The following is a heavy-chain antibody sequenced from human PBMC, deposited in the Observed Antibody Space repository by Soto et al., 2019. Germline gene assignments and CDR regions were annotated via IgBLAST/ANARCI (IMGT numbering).Heavy chain of an antibody. J-gene: IGHJ6*02. CDR3: ARELGYCSSTSCYSPPYGMDV. V-gene: IGHV5-10-1*01. CDR2: IDPSDSYT. CDR1: GYSFTSYW. Sequence: GESLKISCKGSGYSFTSYWISWVRQMPGKGLEWMGRIDPSDSYTNYSPSFQGHVTISADKSISTAYLQWSSLKASDTAMYYCARELGYCSSTSCYSPPYGMDVCGQGTTVTVSS. D-gene: IGHD2-2*02.